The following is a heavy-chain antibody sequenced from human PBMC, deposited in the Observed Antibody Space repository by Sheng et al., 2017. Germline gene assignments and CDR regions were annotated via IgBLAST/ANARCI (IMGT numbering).Heavy chain of an antibody. CDR1: GFTFSNYE. Sequence: PGGSLRLSCAASGFTFSNYEMNWVRQAPGKGLEWVSYISTSGRTIYYADSVKGRFTISRDNFKNSLYLQVNSLRDEDTAVYYCARDRGFSWNDYGMDVWGQGTTVTVSS. CDR2: ISTSGRTI. CDR3: ARDRGFSWNDYGMDV. D-gene: IGHD1-20*01. J-gene: IGHJ6*02. V-gene: IGHV3-48*03.